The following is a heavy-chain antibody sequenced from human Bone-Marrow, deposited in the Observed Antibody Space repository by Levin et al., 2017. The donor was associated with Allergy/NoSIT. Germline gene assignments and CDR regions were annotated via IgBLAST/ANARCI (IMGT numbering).Heavy chain of an antibody. V-gene: IGHV4-39*07. CDR3: AREGWSSGRTRIVTIPPLFDY. D-gene: IGHD6-19*01. CDR2: IYYSGST. Sequence: PSETLSLTCTVSGGSISSSSYYWGWIRQPPGKGLEWIGSIYYSGSTYYNPSLKSRVTISVDTSKNQFSLKLSSVTAADTAVYYCAREGWSSGRTRIVTIPPLFDYWGQGTLVTVSS. CDR1: GGSISSSSYY. J-gene: IGHJ4*02.